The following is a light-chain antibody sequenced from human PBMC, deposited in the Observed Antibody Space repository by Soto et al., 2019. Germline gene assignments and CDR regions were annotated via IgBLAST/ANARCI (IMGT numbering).Light chain of an antibody. CDR1: SSDVGGYNY. J-gene: IGLJ3*02. V-gene: IGLV2-14*03. CDR2: EVS. CDR3: TSFTSSSTWV. Sequence: QSVLTQPASVSGSPGQSITISCTGTSSDVGGYNYVSWFQQHPGKAPKLKIYEVSNRPSGVSNRFSGSKSGYTTSLTISELQAEDEADYYCTSFTSSSTWVFGGGIKLTVL.